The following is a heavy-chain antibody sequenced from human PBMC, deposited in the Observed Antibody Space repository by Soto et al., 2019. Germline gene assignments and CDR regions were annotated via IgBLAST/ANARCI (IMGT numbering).Heavy chain of an antibody. CDR2: IDWDDDK. V-gene: IGHV2-70*11. CDR3: ARIFEQSPGYYYYYGMDV. J-gene: IGHJ6*02. CDR1: GFSLSTSGMC. Sequence: SGPTLVNPTQTLTLTCTFSGFSLSTSGMCVSWIRQPPGKALEWLARIDWDDDKYYSTSLKTRLTISKDTSKNQVVLTMTNMDPVDTATYYCARIFEQSPGYYYYYGMDVWGQGPTLTVSS.